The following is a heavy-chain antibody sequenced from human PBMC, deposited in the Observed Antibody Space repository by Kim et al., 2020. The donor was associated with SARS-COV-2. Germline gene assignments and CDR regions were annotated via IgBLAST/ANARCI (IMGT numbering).Heavy chain of an antibody. D-gene: IGHD3-3*01. J-gene: IGHJ4*02. CDR2: ISYDGSNK. V-gene: IGHV3-30*18. CDR1: GFTFSSYG. Sequence: GGSLRLSCAASGFTFSSYGMHWVRQAPGKGLEWVAVISYDGSNKYYADSVKGRFTISRDNSKNTLYLQMNSLRAEDTAVYYCAKDWRDGCHGYWGQGTLVTVSS. CDR3: AKDWRDGCHGY.